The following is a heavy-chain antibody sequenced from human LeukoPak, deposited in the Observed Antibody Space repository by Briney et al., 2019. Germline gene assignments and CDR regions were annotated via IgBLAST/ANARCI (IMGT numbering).Heavy chain of an antibody. V-gene: IGHV3-23*01. J-gene: IGHJ4*02. Sequence: PGGSLRLSCAASGFTFSSYSMNWVRQAPGKGLEWVSAISGSGGSTYYADSVKGRFTISRGNSKNTLYLQMNSLRAEDTAVYYCAKGGQLRYFDWLSRFDYWGQGTLVTVSS. CDR2: ISGSGGST. CDR1: GFTFSSYS. CDR3: AKGGQLRYFDWLSRFDY. D-gene: IGHD3-9*01.